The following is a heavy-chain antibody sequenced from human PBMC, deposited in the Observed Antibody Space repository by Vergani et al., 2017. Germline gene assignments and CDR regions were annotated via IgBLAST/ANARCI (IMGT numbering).Heavy chain of an antibody. CDR3: AGDMGDTVSIITPWFYYYYGMDV. CDR2: ISSSSSYI. D-gene: IGHD3-16*01. CDR1: GFTFSSYS. Sequence: EVQLVESGGGLVKPGGSLRLSCAASGFTFSSYSMNWVRQAPGKGLEWVSSISSSSSYIYYADSVKGRFTISRDNAKNSLYLQMNSLRAEDTAVYYCAGDMGDTVSIITPWFYYYYGMDVWGQGTTVTVSS. J-gene: IGHJ6*02. V-gene: IGHV3-21*01.